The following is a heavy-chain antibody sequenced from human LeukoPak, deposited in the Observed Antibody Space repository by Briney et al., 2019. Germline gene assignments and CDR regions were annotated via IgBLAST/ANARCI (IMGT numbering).Heavy chain of an antibody. V-gene: IGHV4-34*01. CDR2: TNHSGST. CDR1: GGSFSGYY. D-gene: IGHD2-21*02. J-gene: IGHJ3*02. CDR3: ARVVVTAVGYNAFDI. Sequence: PSETLSLTCAVYGGSFSGYYWSWIRQPPGKGLEWIGETNHSGSTNYNPSLKSRVTISVDTSKNQFSLKLSSVTAADTAVYYCARVVVTAVGYNAFDIWGQGTMVTVSS.